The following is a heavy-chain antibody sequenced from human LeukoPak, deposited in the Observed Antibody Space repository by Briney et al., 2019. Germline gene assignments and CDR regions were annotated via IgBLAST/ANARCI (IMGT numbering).Heavy chain of an antibody. V-gene: IGHV3-30*03. CDR1: GFTFINYG. J-gene: IGHJ4*02. CDR2: ISKDDGSHK. D-gene: IGHD6-6*01. CDR3: ARDKGTSYLSSFDY. Sequence: GGSLRLSCTASGFTFINYGMHWVRQAPGKGLEWVAVISKDDGSHKYYADSVKGRFTISRDNSKNTLYLQMNSLRAADTAVYYCARDKGTSYLSSFDYWGQGTLVTVSS.